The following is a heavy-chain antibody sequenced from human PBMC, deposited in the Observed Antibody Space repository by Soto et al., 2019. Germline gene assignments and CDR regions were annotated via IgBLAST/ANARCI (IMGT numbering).Heavy chain of an antibody. CDR2: INSDGSST. V-gene: IGHV3-74*01. J-gene: IGHJ6*03. CDR3: ARDRYCSGGSCFYMDV. Sequence: PGGSLRLSCAASGFTLSSYWMHWVRQAPGKGLVWVSRINSDGSSTSYADSVKGRFTISRDNAKNTLYLQMNSLRAEDTAVYYCARDRYCSGGSCFYMDVWGKGTTVTVSS. CDR1: GFTLSSYW. D-gene: IGHD2-15*01.